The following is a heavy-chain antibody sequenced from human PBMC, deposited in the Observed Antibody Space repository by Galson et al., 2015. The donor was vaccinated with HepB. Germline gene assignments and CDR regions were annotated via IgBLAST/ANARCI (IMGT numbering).Heavy chain of an antibody. CDR1: GYSFINYG. CDR3: TRARYNNSPPEY. Sequence: KVSCKASGYSFINYGITWVRQAPGQGLEWMGWISGYNDNTNYAQKFQGRITMTTDTSTSISYMELRSLRPDDTAIYYCTRARYNNSPPEYWGQGTLVTVSS. D-gene: IGHD1-14*01. V-gene: IGHV1-18*04. CDR2: ISGYNDNT. J-gene: IGHJ4*02.